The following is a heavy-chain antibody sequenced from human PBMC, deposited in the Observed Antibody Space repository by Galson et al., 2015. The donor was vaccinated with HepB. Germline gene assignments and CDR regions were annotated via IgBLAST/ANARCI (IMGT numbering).Heavy chain of an antibody. CDR1: GYTLSDYY. V-gene: IGHV1-2*02. J-gene: IGHJ6*03. CDR2: INTNSGDT. D-gene: IGHD2-21*01. CDR3: AKDGGAGYCGPTSCQSFFYMDG. Sequence: SVKVSCKASGYTLSDYYMHWVRQAPGQGLEWMAWINTNSGDTNYAQKFQGRVTVTRDTSINTVCMEMSGLRSDDTAVYYRAKDGGAGYCGPTSCQSFFYMDGWGKGTPVTVSS.